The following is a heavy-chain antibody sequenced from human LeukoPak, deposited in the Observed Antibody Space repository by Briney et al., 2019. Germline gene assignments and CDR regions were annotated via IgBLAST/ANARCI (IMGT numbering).Heavy chain of an antibody. CDR1: GFTFDDYA. Sequence: GGSLRLSCAASGFTFDDYAMHWVRQAPGKDLEWVSGISWNSGSIGYADSVKGRFTISRDNAKNSLYLQMNSLRAEDTALYYCAKGSAAMVRGVILVFGGQGTLVTVSS. CDR3: AKGSAAMVRGVILVF. CDR2: ISWNSGSI. J-gene: IGHJ4*02. D-gene: IGHD3-10*01. V-gene: IGHV3-9*01.